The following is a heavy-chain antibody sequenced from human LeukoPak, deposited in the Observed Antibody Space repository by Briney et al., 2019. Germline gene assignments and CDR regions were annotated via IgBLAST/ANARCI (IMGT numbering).Heavy chain of an antibody. D-gene: IGHD5-18*01. J-gene: IGHJ4*02. CDR1: GGSISSSSYY. CDR2: IYYSGST. CDR3: ARDLRFRYSYGYYFDY. V-gene: IGHV4-39*07. Sequence: SETLSLTCTVSGGSISSSSYYWGWIRQPPGKGLEWIGSIYYSGSTYYNPSLKSRVTISVDTSKNQFSLKLSSVTAADTAVYYCARDLRFRYSYGYYFDYWGQGTLVTVSS.